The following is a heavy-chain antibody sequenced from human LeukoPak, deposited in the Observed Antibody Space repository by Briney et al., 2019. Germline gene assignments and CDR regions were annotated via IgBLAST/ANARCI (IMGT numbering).Heavy chain of an antibody. D-gene: IGHD1-26*01. Sequence: PSETLSLTCTASGDSIRSSGFYWGWIRQPPGKGLEWIGTIYYSGTTYYNPSLNSRVSISFDTSRSQFSLNLNSVTAADTAVHFCARHTLPRCSGRYSYYYMVVWGTGTTVTVAS. J-gene: IGHJ6*03. V-gene: IGHV4-39*01. CDR1: GDSIRSSGFY. CDR2: IYYSGTT. CDR3: ARHTLPRCSGRYSYYYMVV.